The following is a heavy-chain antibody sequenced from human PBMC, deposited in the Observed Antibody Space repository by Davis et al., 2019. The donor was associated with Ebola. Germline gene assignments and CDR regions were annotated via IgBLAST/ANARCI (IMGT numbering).Heavy chain of an antibody. CDR3: ARDRGIVGATTPGTLAY. Sequence: ASVKVSCKASGYTFTSYGISWVRQAPGQGLEWMGWISAYNGNTNYAQKLQGRVTMTTDTSTSTAYMELRSLRSDDTAVYYCARDRGIVGATTPGTLAYWGQGTLVTVSS. CDR1: GYTFTSYG. V-gene: IGHV1-18*01. D-gene: IGHD1-26*01. CDR2: ISAYNGNT. J-gene: IGHJ4*02.